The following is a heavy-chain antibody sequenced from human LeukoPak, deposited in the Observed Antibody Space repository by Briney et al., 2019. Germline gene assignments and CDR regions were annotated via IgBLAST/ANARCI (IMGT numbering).Heavy chain of an antibody. J-gene: IGHJ4*02. CDR1: GFNFGDYA. Sequence: GRSLRLSCTTSGFNFGDYAMTWVRQAPGKGLEWVGFIRSKIYGGTPEYAASVKGRFTISRDDSKGVAYLQMNSLKTEDTAVYYCTRDQTPYYWGQGTLVTVAS. V-gene: IGHV3-49*04. CDR2: IRSKIYGGTP. CDR3: TRDQTPYY.